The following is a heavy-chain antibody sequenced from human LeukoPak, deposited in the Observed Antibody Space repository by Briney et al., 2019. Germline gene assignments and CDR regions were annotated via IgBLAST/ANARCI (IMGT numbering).Heavy chain of an antibody. CDR2: IGSAGDT. Sequence: PGGSLRLSCAASGFTFSSYDMHWVRQATGKGLEWVSGIGSAGDTYYPASVKGRFTISRENGKKFLYLQMNSLRAGDSAVYYCARAGGSGWYAFDVWGQGTMVTVSS. D-gene: IGHD6-13*01. CDR1: GFTFSSYD. V-gene: IGHV3-13*04. CDR3: ARAGGSGWYAFDV. J-gene: IGHJ3*01.